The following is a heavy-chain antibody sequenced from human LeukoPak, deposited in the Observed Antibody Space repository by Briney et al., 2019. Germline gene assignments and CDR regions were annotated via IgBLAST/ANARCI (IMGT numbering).Heavy chain of an antibody. Sequence: GRSLRLSCAPSGFMFNDYALHWVRKAPGKGLEWVSSFSWNSGNMYYVDSVKGRFTISRDNAKNSLSLQMNSLKPEDTALYYCAKGPGLGAGKRYLDLWGRGTLVIVSS. CDR1: GFMFNDYA. CDR2: FSWNSGNM. V-gene: IGHV3-9*01. CDR3: AKGPGLGAGKRYLDL. D-gene: IGHD6-13*01. J-gene: IGHJ2*01.